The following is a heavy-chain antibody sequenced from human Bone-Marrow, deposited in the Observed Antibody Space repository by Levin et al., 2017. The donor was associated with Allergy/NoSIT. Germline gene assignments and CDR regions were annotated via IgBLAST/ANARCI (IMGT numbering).Heavy chain of an antibody. CDR1: GGIFAIFA. J-gene: IGHJ3*02. V-gene: IGHV1-69*06. CDR3: ARGHCTGGVCYSGGADAFDI. D-gene: IGHD2-8*02. Sequence: SVKVSCTASGGIFAIFAVNWVRQAPGQGLEWMGGIIPSFGTPNYAQKFQGRVNITADMSTSTAYMELSTLTFEDTAVYYCARGHCTGGVCYSGGADAFDIWGQGTMVTVSS. CDR2: IIPSFGTP.